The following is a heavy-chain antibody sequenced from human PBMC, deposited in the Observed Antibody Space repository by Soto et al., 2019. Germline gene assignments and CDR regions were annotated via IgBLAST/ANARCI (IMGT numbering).Heavy chain of an antibody. J-gene: IGHJ4*02. V-gene: IGHV3-30*18. Sequence: QVQLVESGGGVVQPGRSLRLSCAASGFTFSSYGMHWVRQAPGKGLEWVAVISHDGSNKYYADSVKGRFTISRDNSKNTLYLQMNSLRAEDTAVYYCAKNEEEVLDYWGQGTLVTVSS. CDR3: AKNEEEVLDY. CDR2: ISHDGSNK. D-gene: IGHD3-10*01. CDR1: GFTFSSYG.